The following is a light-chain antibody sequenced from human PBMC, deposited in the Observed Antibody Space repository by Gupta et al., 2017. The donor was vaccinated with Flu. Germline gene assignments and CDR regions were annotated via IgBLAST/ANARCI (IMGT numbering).Light chain of an antibody. V-gene: IGKV3-20*01. CDR2: GAS. Sequence: EIVLTQSPGTLSLSPGERATLSCRASQSVSSSYLAWYQQKPGQAPRLLIYGASSRATGIPDRFSGSGCGTDFTLTISRLEPEDFAVYYCQQYGSSPFTFGHGTKVDIK. J-gene: IGKJ3*01. CDR1: QSVSSSY. CDR3: QQYGSSPFT.